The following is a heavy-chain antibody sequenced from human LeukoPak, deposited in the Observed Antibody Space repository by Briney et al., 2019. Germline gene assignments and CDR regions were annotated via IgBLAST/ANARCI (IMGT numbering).Heavy chain of an antibody. D-gene: IGHD4-23*01. CDR1: GFTFSSYS. CDR3: ARGPPSRGGGNDY. Sequence: PGGSLRLSCAASGFTFSSYSMNWVRQAPGKGLEWVSSISSSSSYIYYADSVKGRFTISRDNAKNTLYLQMNSLRAEDTAVYYCARGPPSRGGGNDYWGQGTLVTVSS. V-gene: IGHV3-21*01. CDR2: ISSSSSYI. J-gene: IGHJ4*02.